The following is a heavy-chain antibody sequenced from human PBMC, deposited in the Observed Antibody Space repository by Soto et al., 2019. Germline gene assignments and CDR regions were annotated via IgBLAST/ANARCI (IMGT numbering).Heavy chain of an antibody. CDR2: VYWDDDK. CDR1: GFSLSTSGVG. J-gene: IGHJ4*02. CDR3: AHLAYYGSGSYTY. D-gene: IGHD3-10*01. V-gene: IGHV2-5*02. Sequence: QITLKESGPTLVKPTQTLMLTCTFSGFSLSTSGVGVGWIRQPPGKALEWLASVYWDDDKRYSPSLESRLTITKDTSKNHVVLTLTNTDPVDTATYSWAHLAYYGSGSYTYWGQGTLVTVSS.